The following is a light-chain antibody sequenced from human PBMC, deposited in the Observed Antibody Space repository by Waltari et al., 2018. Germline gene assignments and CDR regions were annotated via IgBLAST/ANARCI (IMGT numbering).Light chain of an antibody. CDR2: DVS. V-gene: IGLV2-14*01. Sequence: QSALTQPASVSGSPGQSVTIFCAGTSNDVGGYNSVSWYQEHPGQAPRVIIYDVSDRPSGVSDRYADSKSGNTASLTISGLQAEDEADYDCSSQSSNDVVLFGGGTKLTVL. CDR3: SSQSSNDVVL. CDR1: SNDVGGYNS. J-gene: IGLJ2*01.